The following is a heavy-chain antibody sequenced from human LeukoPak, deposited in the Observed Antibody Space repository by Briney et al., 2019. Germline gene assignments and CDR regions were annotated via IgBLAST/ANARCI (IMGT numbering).Heavy chain of an antibody. CDR1: GFTISSYV. Sequence: GGSLRLSCAASGFTISSYVMSWVRQAPGKGLEWVSSISDSGGNTYYADSVKGRFTISRDNFKNTLYLQMNSLRVEDTVIYYCAKDGAQVGVTFDYWGQGTLVTVSS. CDR2: ISDSGGNT. D-gene: IGHD1-26*01. CDR3: AKDGAQVGVTFDY. V-gene: IGHV3-23*01. J-gene: IGHJ4*02.